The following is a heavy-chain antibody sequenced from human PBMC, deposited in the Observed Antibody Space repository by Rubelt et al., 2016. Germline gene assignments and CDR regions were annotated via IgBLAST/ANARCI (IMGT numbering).Heavy chain of an antibody. CDR2: IWNDGSTS. V-gene: IGHV3-33*01. CDR3: ARDRYDGRHAFDI. D-gene: IGHD3-16*01. CDR1: GFIFSSYG. Sequence: QVQLVESGGGVVQPGRSLRLSCAASGFIFSSYGMYWVRQAPGKGLEWVAVIWNDGSTSYYADSAKGRFTISRDNSKNTVYLQMNGLGAEDTDVYYCARDRYDGRHAFDIWGQGTRVTVSS. J-gene: IGHJ3*02.